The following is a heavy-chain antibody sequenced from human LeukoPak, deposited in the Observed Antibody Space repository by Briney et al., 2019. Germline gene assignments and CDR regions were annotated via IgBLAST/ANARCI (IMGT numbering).Heavy chain of an antibody. CDR2: IYYSGST. J-gene: IGHJ3*02. CDR1: GGSISSGGYY. Sequence: PSQTLSLTCTVSGGSISSGGYYWSWIRQHPGKGLEWIGYIYYSGSTYYNPSLKSRVTISVDTSKNQFSLKLSSVTAADTAVYYCARGRRGLWEGTSRLYAFDIWGQGTMVTVSS. D-gene: IGHD1-1*01. V-gene: IGHV4-31*03. CDR3: ARGRRGLWEGTSRLYAFDI.